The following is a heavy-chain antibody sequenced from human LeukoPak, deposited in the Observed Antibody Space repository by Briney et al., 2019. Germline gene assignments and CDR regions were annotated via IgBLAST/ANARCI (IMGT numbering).Heavy chain of an antibody. CDR1: GFTFSRYS. CDR3: ARGDSGYDWLPFDY. Sequence: GGSLRLLCAASGFTFSRYSMNWVRQAPGKGLEWVSSNSSSSSCVNYAHSVKSVFTTSRDNATSTLYLQINSLRAENTGVYYSARGDSGYDWLPFDYWGHGALGTVSS. J-gene: IGHJ4*01. V-gene: IGHV3-21*01. CDR2: NSSSSSCV. D-gene: IGHD5-12*01.